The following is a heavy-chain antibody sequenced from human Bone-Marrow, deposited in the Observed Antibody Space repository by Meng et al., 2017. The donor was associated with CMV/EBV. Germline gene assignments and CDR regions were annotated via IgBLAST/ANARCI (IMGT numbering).Heavy chain of an antibody. D-gene: IGHD3-16*01. Sequence: ETLSLTCTVSGGSISSSNYYWGWIRQPPGKGLEWIAYISGGSTIYYADVVKGRFTISRDNAKNSLYLQMSSLRVEDTAVYYCARDPVGGAWIHDAFDIWGQGTVVTVSS. CDR3: ARDPVGGAWIHDAFDI. J-gene: IGHJ3*02. CDR2: ISGGSTI. CDR1: GGSISSSNYY. V-gene: IGHV3-69-1*02.